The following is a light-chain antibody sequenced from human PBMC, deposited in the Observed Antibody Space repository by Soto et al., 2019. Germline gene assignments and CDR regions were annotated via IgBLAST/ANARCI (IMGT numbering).Light chain of an antibody. Sequence: EIDLTQSPATLSVSPGERVTLSCRASRSVASKLAWYQQKPGQAPRLLIYGTSTRATGIPARFSGSGSGTEFTLTISSLQSEDFAVYFCQQYNNWPPPFTFGPGTKVEVK. CDR2: GTS. J-gene: IGKJ3*01. CDR1: RSVASK. V-gene: IGKV3-15*01. CDR3: QQYNNWPPPFT.